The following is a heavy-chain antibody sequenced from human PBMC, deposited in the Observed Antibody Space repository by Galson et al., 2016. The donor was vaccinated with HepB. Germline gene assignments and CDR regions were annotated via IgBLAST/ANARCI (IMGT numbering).Heavy chain of an antibody. J-gene: IGHJ4*02. CDR1: GFSLSTTGVG. D-gene: IGHD1-26*01. CDR3: VHIVHSGSYYYFAY. V-gene: IGHV2-5*02. Sequence: PALVTPTQTLTLTCIFSGFSLSTTGVGVGGMRQPPGKTLEWLAHIYWDGDERYSPSLKSRLTITKDTSKNRVVLTMTNMDPVDTATYYCVHIVHSGSYYYFAYWGQGTLVTVSS. CDR2: IYWDGDE.